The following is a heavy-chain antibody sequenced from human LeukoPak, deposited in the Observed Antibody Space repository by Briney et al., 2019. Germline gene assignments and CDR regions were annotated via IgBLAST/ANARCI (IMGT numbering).Heavy chain of an antibody. Sequence: ASVKVSCKASGYTFTGYYMHWVRQAPGQGLEWMGWMNPNSGNTGYAQKFQGRVTMTRNTSISTAYMELSSLRSEDTAVYYCARSNRIYYYGSGSANWFDPWGQGTLVTVSS. CDR1: GYTFTGYY. CDR2: MNPNSGNT. V-gene: IGHV1-8*02. CDR3: ARSNRIYYYGSGSANWFDP. J-gene: IGHJ5*02. D-gene: IGHD3-10*01.